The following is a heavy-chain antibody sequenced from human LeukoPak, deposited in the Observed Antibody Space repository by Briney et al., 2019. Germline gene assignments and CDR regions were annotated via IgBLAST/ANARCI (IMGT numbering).Heavy chain of an antibody. Sequence: GGSLRLSCAASGFTSSGYAMGWVRQAPGKGLEWVSTISGTRSNTYYADSVKGRFTISRDSSKNKLYLQMNSLRAEDAAVYFCAARPPRIVAGPFDYWGQGILVTVSS. V-gene: IGHV3-23*01. CDR2: ISGTRSNT. J-gene: IGHJ4*02. CDR1: GFTSSGYA. CDR3: AARPPRIVAGPFDY. D-gene: IGHD5-12*01.